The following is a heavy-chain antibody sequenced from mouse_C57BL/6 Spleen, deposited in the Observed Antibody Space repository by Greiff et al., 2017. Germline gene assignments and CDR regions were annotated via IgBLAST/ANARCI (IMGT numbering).Heavy chain of an antibody. J-gene: IGHJ3*01. V-gene: IGHV3-6*01. CDR3: AREDSEAY. CDR2: ISYDGSN. CDR1: GYSITSGYY. Sequence: VQLKESGPGLVKPSQSLSLTCSVTGYSITSGYYWNWIRQFPGNKLEWMGYISYDGSNNYNPSLKNRISITRYTSKNQFFLKLNSVTTEDTATYYCAREDSEAYWGQGTLVTVSA. D-gene: IGHD3-1*01.